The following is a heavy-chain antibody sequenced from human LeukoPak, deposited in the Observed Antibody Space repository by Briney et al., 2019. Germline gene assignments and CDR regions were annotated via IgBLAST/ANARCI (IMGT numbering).Heavy chain of an antibody. D-gene: IGHD3-10*01. CDR3: ARGGTLFRGPIDY. J-gene: IGHJ4*02. Sequence: ASVKVSCKASGYTFTSYYIHWVRQAPGQGLEGMGIIDPNGGSTSYAQKFQGRVTMTRDTSTSTVYMELSSLRSEDTAVYYCARGGTLFRGPIDYWGQGTLVTVSS. CDR1: GYTFTSYY. CDR2: IDPNGGST. V-gene: IGHV1-46*01.